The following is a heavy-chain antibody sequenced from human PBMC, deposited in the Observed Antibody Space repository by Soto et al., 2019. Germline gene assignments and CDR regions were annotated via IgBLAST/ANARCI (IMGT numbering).Heavy chain of an antibody. Sequence: ASVKVSCKASGYTFTSYAMHWVRQAPGQRLEWMGWISAGNGNTKYSQKFQGRVTITRDTSASTAYMELSSLRSEDTAVYYCARLPFYYYGMDVWGQGTTVTVSS. CDR3: ARLPFYYYGMDV. V-gene: IGHV1-3*01. CDR2: ISAGNGNT. CDR1: GYTFTSYA. J-gene: IGHJ6*02.